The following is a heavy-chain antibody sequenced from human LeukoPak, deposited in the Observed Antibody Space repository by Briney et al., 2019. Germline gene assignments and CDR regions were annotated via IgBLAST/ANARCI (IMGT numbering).Heavy chain of an antibody. CDR1: GGSFSGYY. CDR2: INHSGST. Sequence: PSETLSLTCAVYGGSFSGYYWSWIRQPPGKGLERIGEINHSGSTNYNPSLKSRVTISVDTSKNQFSLKLSSVTAADTAVYYCARDESYYDSSGSSPFDYWGQGTLVTVSS. V-gene: IGHV4-34*01. D-gene: IGHD3-22*01. CDR3: ARDESYYDSSGSSPFDY. J-gene: IGHJ4*02.